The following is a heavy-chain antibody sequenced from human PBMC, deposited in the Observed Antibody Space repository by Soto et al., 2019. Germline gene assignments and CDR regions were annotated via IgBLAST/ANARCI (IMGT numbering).Heavy chain of an antibody. Sequence: VKVSCKASGGTFSSYAISWVRQAPGQGLEWMGGIIPIFGTANYAQKFQGRVTITADESTSTAYMELSSLRSEDTAVYYCARGQVVVVAAYYGMDVWGQGTTVTVSS. D-gene: IGHD2-15*01. CDR3: ARGQVVVVAAYYGMDV. CDR2: IIPIFGTA. J-gene: IGHJ6*02. CDR1: GGTFSSYA. V-gene: IGHV1-69*13.